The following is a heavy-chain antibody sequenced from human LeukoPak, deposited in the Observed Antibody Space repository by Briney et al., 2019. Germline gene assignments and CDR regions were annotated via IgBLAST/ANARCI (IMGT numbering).Heavy chain of an antibody. CDR3: AKGSRNGYSDTSGYVDY. Sequence: GGSLRLSCAASGFTFSSYEMNWVRQAPGKGLEWVSYISSSGSTIYYADSVKGRFTISRDNAKNSLYLQMNSLRADDTAVYFCAKGSRNGYSDTSGYVDYWGQGTLVTVSS. J-gene: IGHJ4*02. D-gene: IGHD3-22*01. CDR1: GFTFSSYE. V-gene: IGHV3-48*03. CDR2: ISSSGSTI.